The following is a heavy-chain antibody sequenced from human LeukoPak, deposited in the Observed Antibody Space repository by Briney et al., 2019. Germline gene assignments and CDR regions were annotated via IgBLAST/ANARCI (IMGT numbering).Heavy chain of an antibody. J-gene: IGHJ3*01. CDR1: GDPFTSTHYW. V-gene: IGHV4-39*01. Sequence: PSETLSLTCTISGDPFTSTHYWWDWVRLSPGKGLEWIGGIQCTGRTFSNPSLKSRVTIPVDASKRQFSLDLRSATAADTAVYYCARRRHNFDYYDVWGQGTRVTVSS. CDR3: ARRRHNFDYYDV. CDR2: IQCTGRT. D-gene: IGHD1-20*01.